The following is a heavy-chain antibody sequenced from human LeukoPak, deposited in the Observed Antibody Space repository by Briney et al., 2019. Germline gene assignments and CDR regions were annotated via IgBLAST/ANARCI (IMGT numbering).Heavy chain of an antibody. V-gene: IGHV3-74*03. CDR3: ARAQVGATPPYVDY. CDR2: INSDGSST. D-gene: IGHD1-26*01. CDR1: GFTFSSYW. Sequence: GSLRLSCTASGFTFSSYWMHWVRQAPGKGLVWVSRINSDGSSTTYADSVKGRFTISRDNAKNTLYLQMNSLRAEDTAVYYCARAQVGATPPYVDYWGQGTLVTVSS. J-gene: IGHJ4*02.